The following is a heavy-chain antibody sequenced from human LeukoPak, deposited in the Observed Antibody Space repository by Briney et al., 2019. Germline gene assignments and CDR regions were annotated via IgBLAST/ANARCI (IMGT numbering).Heavy chain of an antibody. CDR3: AKEGYNMGFDY. V-gene: IGHV3-30*18. CDR1: GFIFSNYG. J-gene: IGHJ4*02. D-gene: IGHD1-14*01. Sequence: GGSLRLSCAASGFIFSNYGMHWVRQAPGKGLEWVAVISYDGSKKYYADSVKGRFTISRDNSKNTPYLQMNSLRAEDTAVYYCAKEGYNMGFDYWGQGTLVTVSS. CDR2: ISYDGSKK.